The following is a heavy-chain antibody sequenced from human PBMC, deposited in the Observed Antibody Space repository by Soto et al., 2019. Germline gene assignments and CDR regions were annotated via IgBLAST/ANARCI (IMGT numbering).Heavy chain of an antibody. V-gene: IGHV1-69*06. CDR3: ASLAPDYGDYFNWFDP. D-gene: IGHD4-17*01. Sequence: GASVKVSCKVSGGTFSSYAISWVRQAPGQGLEWMGGIIPIFGTANYAQKFQGRVTITADKSTSTAYMELSSLRSEDTAVYYCASLAPDYGDYFNWFDPWGQGTLVTVSS. CDR1: GGTFSSYA. J-gene: IGHJ5*02. CDR2: IIPIFGTA.